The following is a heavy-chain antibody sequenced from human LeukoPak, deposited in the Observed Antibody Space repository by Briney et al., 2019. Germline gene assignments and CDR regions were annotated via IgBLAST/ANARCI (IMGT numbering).Heavy chain of an antibody. CDR1: GFTFSSYA. V-gene: IGHV3-23*01. D-gene: IGHD2-2*01. J-gene: IGHJ4*02. CDR2: ISGSGGST. Sequence: PGGSLRLSCAASGFTFSSYAMSWVRQAPGKGLEWVSAISGSGGSTYYADSVKGRFTISRDNSKNTLYLQMNNLRAEDTAVYYCAKDGFVVVPAATQIAVAGTGDYWGQGTLVTVSS. CDR3: AKDGFVVVPAATQIAVAGTGDY.